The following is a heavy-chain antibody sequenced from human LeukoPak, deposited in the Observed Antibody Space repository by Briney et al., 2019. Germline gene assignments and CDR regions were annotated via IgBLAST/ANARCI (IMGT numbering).Heavy chain of an antibody. CDR1: GFTFSSYW. V-gene: IGHV3-7*01. J-gene: IGHJ4*02. Sequence: GGSLRLSCAASGFTFSSYWMAWVRQAPGKGPEWVANINRDGSDKNYVDSVKGRFTISRDNAESSLYLQMNSLRAEDTAFYFCARDVSGNLDYWGQGTLVTVSS. D-gene: IGHD1-26*01. CDR2: INRDGSDK. CDR3: ARDVSGNLDY.